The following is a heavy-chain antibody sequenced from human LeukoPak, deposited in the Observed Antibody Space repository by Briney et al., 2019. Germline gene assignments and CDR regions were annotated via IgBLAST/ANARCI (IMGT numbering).Heavy chain of an antibody. D-gene: IGHD6-13*01. J-gene: IGHJ4*02. Sequence: GGSLRLSCAASGFTFSSYEMNWVRQAPGKGLEWVSYISSSGGTIYYADSVKGRFTISRDNAKNSLYLQMNSLRAEDTAVYYCARDRAAAGYDYWGQGTLVTVSS. CDR1: GFTFSSYE. CDR3: ARDRAAAGYDY. CDR2: ISSSGGTI. V-gene: IGHV3-48*03.